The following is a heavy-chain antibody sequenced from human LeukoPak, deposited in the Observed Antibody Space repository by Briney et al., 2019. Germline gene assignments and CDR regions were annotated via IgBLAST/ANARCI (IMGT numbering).Heavy chain of an antibody. CDR1: GFTFSSYG. D-gene: IGHD5-12*01. Sequence: GGSLRLSCAASGFTFSSYGMHWVRQAPGKGLEWVAVISYDGSNKYYADSVKGRFTISRDSSKNTLYLQMNSLRAEDTAVYYCARESYVDVVATIMDYWGQGTLVTVSS. CDR2: ISYDGSNK. CDR3: ARESYVDVVATIMDY. V-gene: IGHV3-30*03. J-gene: IGHJ4*02.